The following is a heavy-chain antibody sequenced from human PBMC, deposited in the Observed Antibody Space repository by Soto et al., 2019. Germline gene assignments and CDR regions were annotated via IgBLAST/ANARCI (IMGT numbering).Heavy chain of an antibody. CDR2: IYSGGST. CDR1: GFTVSSNY. CDR3: AREIGRGSAQTNYMDV. J-gene: IGHJ6*03. V-gene: IGHV3-66*01. D-gene: IGHD3-10*01. Sequence: EVQLVESGGGLVQPGGSLRLSCAASGFTVSSNYMSWVRQAPGKGLDWVSVIYSGGSTFYADSVKGRFTISRDNSKNTVYLHMNSLRAEDAGVYYCAREIGRGSAQTNYMDVWGKGTTVTVS.